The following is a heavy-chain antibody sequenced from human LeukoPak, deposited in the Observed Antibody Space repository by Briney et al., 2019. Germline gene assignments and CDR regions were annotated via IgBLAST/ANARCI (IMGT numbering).Heavy chain of an antibody. D-gene: IGHD2-2*01. Sequence: GGSLRLSCAASGFTFSSYAMSWVRQAPGKGLEWVSGISGSGDTTYYAGSVKGRFTISRDNSNNTLYLQMNILRAEDTAVYYCAKDYCTITTCSFDSWGQGTLVTVSS. CDR1: GFTFSSYA. CDR2: ISGSGDTT. CDR3: AKDYCTITTCSFDS. J-gene: IGHJ4*02. V-gene: IGHV3-23*01.